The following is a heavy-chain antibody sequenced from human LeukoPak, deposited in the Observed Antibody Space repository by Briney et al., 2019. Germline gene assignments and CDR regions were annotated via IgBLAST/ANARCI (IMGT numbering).Heavy chain of an antibody. CDR3: ASARQRHCTNGVCPSLTDS. J-gene: IGHJ4*02. CDR1: GGTFSSYA. Sequence: SVKVSCKACGGTFSSYAINWVRQAPGQGLEWMGRIIRGLGISNYAQKFQGRVTITADKSTSTTYMELSSLRSEDTAVYYCASARQRHCTNGVCPSLTDSWGQGTLVTVSS. D-gene: IGHD2-8*01. CDR2: IIRGLGIS. V-gene: IGHV1-69*04.